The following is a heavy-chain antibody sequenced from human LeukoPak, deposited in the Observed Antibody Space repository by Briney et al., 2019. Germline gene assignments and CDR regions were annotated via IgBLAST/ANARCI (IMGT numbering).Heavy chain of an antibody. CDR3: ARDITGTENWFDP. CDR2: INPNSGGT. V-gene: IGHV1-2*02. CDR1: GYTFTGYY. J-gene: IGHJ5*02. Sequence: ASVKVSCKASGYTFTGYYMHWVRQAPGQGLECMGWINPNSGGTNYAQKFQGGVTMTRDTSISTAYMELSRLRSDDTAIYYCARDITGTENWFDPWGQGTLVTVSS. D-gene: IGHD1-7*01.